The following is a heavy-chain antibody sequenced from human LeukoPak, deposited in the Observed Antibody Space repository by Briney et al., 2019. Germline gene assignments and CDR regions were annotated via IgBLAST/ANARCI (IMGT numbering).Heavy chain of an antibody. D-gene: IGHD3-10*01. V-gene: IGHV4-59*01. CDR2: IYYSGTT. J-gene: IGHJ6*03. Sequence: SETLSLTCTVSGGSISSYYWNWIRQPPGKGLEWIGYIYYSGTTNYKSSLKSRVTISVDTSKNQFSLKLSSVTAADTAVYYCARTTMVRGTYYMDVWGKGTTVTVSS. CDR1: GGSISSYY. CDR3: ARTTMVRGTYYMDV.